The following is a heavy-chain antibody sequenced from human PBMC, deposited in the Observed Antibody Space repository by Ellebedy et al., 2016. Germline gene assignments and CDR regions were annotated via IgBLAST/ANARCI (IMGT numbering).Heavy chain of an antibody. CDR1: GYSFTSYW. CDR2: IYPGDSDT. CDR3: ARRGGNYYYGMDV. J-gene: IGHJ6*02. V-gene: IGHV5-51*01. Sequence: KVSCXGSGYSFTSYWIGWVRQMPGKGLERMGIIYPGDSDTRYSPSFQGQVTISADKSISTAYLQWSSLKASDTAMYYCARRGGNYYYGMDVWGQGTTVTVSS.